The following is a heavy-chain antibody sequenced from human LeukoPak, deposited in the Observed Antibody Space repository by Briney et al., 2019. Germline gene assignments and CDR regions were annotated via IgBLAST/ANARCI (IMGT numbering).Heavy chain of an antibody. V-gene: IGHV4-4*07. CDR2: IYTSGSP. CDR3: ARDLSGYDYFDF. CDR1: GGSISSYY. D-gene: IGHD5-12*01. Sequence: SETLSLTCIVSGGSISSYYWSWIRQPAGKGLESIGRIYTSGSPNYNPSLKSRVTMSLDTSKNQFSLKLSSVTAADTAVYYCARDLSGYDYFDFWGQGTLVTVSS. J-gene: IGHJ4*02.